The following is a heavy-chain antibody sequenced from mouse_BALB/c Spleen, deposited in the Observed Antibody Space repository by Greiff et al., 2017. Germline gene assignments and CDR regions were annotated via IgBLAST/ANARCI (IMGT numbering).Heavy chain of an antibody. CDR1: GFNIKDTY. CDR2: IDPANGNT. V-gene: IGHV14-3*02. J-gene: IGHJ4*01. Sequence: VQLQQSGAELVKPGASVKLSCTASGFNIKDTYMHWVKQRPEQGLEWIGRIDPANGNTIYDPKFQGKASITADTSSNTAYLQLSSLTSEDTAVYYCARGYYDAMDYWGQGTSVTVSS. CDR3: ARGYYDAMDY.